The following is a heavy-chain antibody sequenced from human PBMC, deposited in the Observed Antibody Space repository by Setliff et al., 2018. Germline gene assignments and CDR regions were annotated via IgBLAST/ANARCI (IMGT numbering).Heavy chain of an antibody. J-gene: IGHJ4*02. D-gene: IGHD6-25*01. V-gene: IGHV1-24*01. CDR1: GYTLTELS. CDR3: ARDSGS. Sequence: ASVKVSCKVSGYTLTELSRHWVRQAPGKGLEWMGGFDPEDGETIYAQKLQGRVTMTTDTSTSTAYMELRSLRSDDTAVYYCARDSGSWGQGTLVTVSS. CDR2: FDPEDGET.